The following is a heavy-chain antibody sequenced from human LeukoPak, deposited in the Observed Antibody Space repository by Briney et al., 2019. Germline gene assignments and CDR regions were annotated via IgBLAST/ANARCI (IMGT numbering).Heavy chain of an antibody. V-gene: IGHV3-53*01. CDR1: GFTVSSNY. J-gene: IGHJ4*02. CDR2: IYSGGST. Sequence: GGSLRLSCAASGFTVSSNYMSWVRQAPGKGLEWVSLIYSGGSTYYADSVKGRFTISRDNSKNTLYLQMNSLRAEDTAVYYCARYYYDSSGYPYYLDYWGQGTLVTVSS. D-gene: IGHD3-22*01. CDR3: ARYYYDSSGYPYYLDY.